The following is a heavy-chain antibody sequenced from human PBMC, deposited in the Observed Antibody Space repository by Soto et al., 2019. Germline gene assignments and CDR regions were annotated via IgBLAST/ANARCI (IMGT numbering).Heavy chain of an antibody. Sequence: GGSLRLSCAASGFTFSSYAMHWVRQAPGKGLEWVAVISYDGSNKYYADSVKGRFTISRDNSKNTLYLQMNSQRAEDTAVYYCARDEGRDPDSSGPNLDYWGQGTLVTVSS. V-gene: IGHV3-30-3*01. D-gene: IGHD3-22*01. CDR1: GFTFSSYA. CDR2: ISYDGSNK. J-gene: IGHJ4*02. CDR3: ARDEGRDPDSSGPNLDY.